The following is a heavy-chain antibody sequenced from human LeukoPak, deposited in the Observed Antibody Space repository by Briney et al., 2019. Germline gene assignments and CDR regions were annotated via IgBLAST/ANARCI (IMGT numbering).Heavy chain of an antibody. V-gene: IGHV1-8*01. CDR1: GYTFTSYD. CDR3: ARGPSHGAFDI. CDR2: MNPNSGNT. Sequence: ASVKVSCKASGYTFTSYDINWVRQATGQGLEWMGWMNPNSGNTNYAQKFQGRVTMTTDTSTSTAYMELSTLRSDDTAVYYCARGPSHGAFDIWGQGTMVTVSS. J-gene: IGHJ3*02.